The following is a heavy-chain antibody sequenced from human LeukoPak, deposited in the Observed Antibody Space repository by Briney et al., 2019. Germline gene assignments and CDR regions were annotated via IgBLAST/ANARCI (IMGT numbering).Heavy chain of an antibody. J-gene: IGHJ3*02. Sequence: SETLSLTCTVSGGSISSSYWSWIRQPPGKGLEWIGYIYYTGSTNYNPSLKSQVTMSVDTSKSQFSLKLTSVTAADTAVYYCARGYYDSSGYSNTFDIWSQGTMVTVSS. CDR3: ARGYYDSSGYSNTFDI. CDR2: IYYTGST. CDR1: GGSISSSY. D-gene: IGHD3-22*01. V-gene: IGHV4-59*01.